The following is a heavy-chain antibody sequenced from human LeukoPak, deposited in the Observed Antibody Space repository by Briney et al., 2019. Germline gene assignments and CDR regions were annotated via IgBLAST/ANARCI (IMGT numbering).Heavy chain of an antibody. V-gene: IGHV1-24*01. D-gene: IGHD1-26*01. CDR2: FDPEDGET. CDR1: GYTLTELS. J-gene: IGHJ4*02. Sequence: ASVKVSCKVSGYTLTELSMHWVRQAPGKGLEWMGGFDPEDGETIYAQKFQGRVTMTEDTSTDTAYMELSSLRSEDTAVYYCATGGGPTGSFDYWGQGTLVTVSS. CDR3: ATGGGPTGSFDY.